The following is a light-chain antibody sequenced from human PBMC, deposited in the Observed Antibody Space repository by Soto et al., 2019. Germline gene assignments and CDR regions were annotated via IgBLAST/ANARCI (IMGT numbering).Light chain of an antibody. J-gene: IGKJ1*01. Sequence: DIQLTQSPSSLSASVGNRVTSTSQASQDIATYLNWYQQKPGKAPNLLIYDASNLETGVPSRFSGGGSGTHFTFTISNLQPEDIATYYCQQYDNLPPTWTFGQGTKVDI. CDR1: QDIATY. CDR2: DAS. CDR3: QQYDNLPPTWT. V-gene: IGKV1-33*01.